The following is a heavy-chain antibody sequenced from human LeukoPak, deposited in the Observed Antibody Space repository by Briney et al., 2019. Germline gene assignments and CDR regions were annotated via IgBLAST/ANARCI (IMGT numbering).Heavy chain of an antibody. D-gene: IGHD2-2*01. CDR3: ARGGLYCSSTSCYDY. CDR2: IYHSGST. J-gene: IGHJ4*02. CDR1: GGSISSGGYS. V-gene: IGHV4-30-2*01. Sequence: PSETLSLTCAVSGGSISSGGYSWSWIRQPPGKGLEWIGYIYHSGSTYYNPSHKSRVTISVDRSKNQFSLKLSSVTAADTAVYYCARGGLYCSSTSCYDYWGQGTLVTVSS.